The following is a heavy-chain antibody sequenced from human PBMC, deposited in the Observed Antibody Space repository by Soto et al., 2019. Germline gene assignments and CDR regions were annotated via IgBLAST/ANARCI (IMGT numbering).Heavy chain of an antibody. Sequence: EVELLESGGGLVQPGGSLRLSCVASGFTFKNYDMRWIRQAPGKGLEWVSGISGSGGVTYYADSVKGRFTISRDNSKNTLYLQMNSLRAEDTAIYYCEKNRQFRSYYESAGHYDNWGQGTLVTVSS. CDR2: ISGSGGVT. CDR3: EKNRQFRSYYESAGHYDN. V-gene: IGHV3-23*01. CDR1: GFTFKNYD. D-gene: IGHD3-10*01. J-gene: IGHJ4*02.